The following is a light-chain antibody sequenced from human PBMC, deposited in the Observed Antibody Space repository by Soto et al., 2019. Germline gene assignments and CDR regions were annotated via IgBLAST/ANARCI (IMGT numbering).Light chain of an antibody. CDR2: VGTGGIVG. CDR1: SGYSNYK. CDR3: GADHGSGSNFVSV. J-gene: IGLJ2*01. V-gene: IGLV9-49*01. Sequence: QSVLTQPPSASASLGASVTLTCTLSSGYSNYKVDWYQQRPGKGPRFVMRVGTGGIVGSKGDGIPDRFSDLGSGLNRYLTIKNIQEEDESDYHCGADHGSGSNFVSVFGGGTKVTVL.